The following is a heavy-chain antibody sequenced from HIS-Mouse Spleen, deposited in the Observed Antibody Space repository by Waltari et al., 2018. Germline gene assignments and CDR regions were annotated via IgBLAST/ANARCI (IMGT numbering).Heavy chain of an antibody. CDR1: GGSISSSSYY. CDR2: IYYSGST. J-gene: IGHJ4*02. V-gene: IGHV4-39*07. CDR3: ARDPRWNDGIDY. D-gene: IGHD1-1*01. Sequence: QLQLQESGPGLVKPSETLSLTCTVSGGSISSSSYYWGWIHQPPGKGLEWIGSIYYSGSTYYNPSLKSRVTISVDTSKNQFSLKLSSVTAADTAVYYCARDPRWNDGIDYWGQGTLVTVSS.